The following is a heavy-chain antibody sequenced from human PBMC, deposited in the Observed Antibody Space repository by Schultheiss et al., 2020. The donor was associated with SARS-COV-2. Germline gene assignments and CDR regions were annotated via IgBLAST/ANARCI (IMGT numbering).Heavy chain of an antibody. CDR1: GYSISSGYY. D-gene: IGHD2-2*02. CDR3: ARAALLYDYYYYGMDV. J-gene: IGHJ6*02. CDR2: IYHSGST. Sequence: SETLSLTCTVSGYSISSGYYWGWIRQPPGKGLEWIGSIYHSGSTYYKPSLKSRVTISVDTSKNQFSLKLSSVTAADTAVYYCARAALLYDYYYYGMDVWGQGTTVTVSS. V-gene: IGHV4-38-2*02.